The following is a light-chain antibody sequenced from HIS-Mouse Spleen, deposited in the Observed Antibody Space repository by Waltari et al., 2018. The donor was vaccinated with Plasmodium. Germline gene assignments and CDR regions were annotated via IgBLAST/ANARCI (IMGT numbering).Light chain of an antibody. Sequence: QTVVNQEPSFSVSPGGTVTHTCGSSSGSVHTSYYPRWYLQTPGPAPRTLIYSTNTRSSWVPDRFSGSILGNKAALTITGAQADDESDYYCVLYMGSGTVVFGGGTKLTVL. J-gene: IGLJ2*01. CDR1: SGSVHTSYY. CDR2: STN. CDR3: VLYMGSGTVV. V-gene: IGLV8-61*01.